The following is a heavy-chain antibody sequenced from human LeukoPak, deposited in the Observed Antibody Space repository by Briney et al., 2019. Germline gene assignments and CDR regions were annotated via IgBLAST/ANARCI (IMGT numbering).Heavy chain of an antibody. CDR3: EKGPTKVRGSWFDP. J-gene: IGHJ5*02. D-gene: IGHD3-10*01. CDR1: GFTFSSYG. Sequence: GGSLRLSCAASGFTFSSYGMHWVRQAPGKGLEWVAFIRYDGSNKYYADSVKGRFTISRDNSKNTLYLQMNSLRAEDTAVYYCEKGPTKVRGSWFDPWGQGTLVTVSS. CDR2: IRYDGSNK. V-gene: IGHV3-30*02.